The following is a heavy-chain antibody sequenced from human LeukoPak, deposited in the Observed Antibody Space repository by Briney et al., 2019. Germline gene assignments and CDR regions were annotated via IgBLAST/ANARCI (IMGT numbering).Heavy chain of an antibody. V-gene: IGHV4-34*01. Sequence: ETLSLTCAVYGGSFSGYYWSWIRQPPGKGLEWIGEINHSGSTNYNPSLKSRVTISVDTSKNQFSLKLSSVTAADTAVYYCARDCSSTSCYDAFDIWGQGTMVTVSS. CDR2: INHSGST. CDR3: ARDCSSTSCYDAFDI. CDR1: GGSFSGYY. J-gene: IGHJ3*02. D-gene: IGHD2-2*01.